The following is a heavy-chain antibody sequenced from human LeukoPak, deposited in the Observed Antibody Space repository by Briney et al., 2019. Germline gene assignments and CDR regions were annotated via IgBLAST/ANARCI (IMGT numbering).Heavy chain of an antibody. Sequence: SETLSLTCTVSGGSINNYYWNWIRQPPGKGLEWIGYIYYSGRTNYNPALKSRVSMSIDTSKNQFSLKLSSVTAADTAVYFCAGSELRFLEWLSPNNWFDPWGQGTPVTVSS. CDR2: IYYSGRT. J-gene: IGHJ5*02. CDR3: AGSELRFLEWLSPNNWFDP. CDR1: GGSINNYY. D-gene: IGHD3-3*01. V-gene: IGHV4-59*01.